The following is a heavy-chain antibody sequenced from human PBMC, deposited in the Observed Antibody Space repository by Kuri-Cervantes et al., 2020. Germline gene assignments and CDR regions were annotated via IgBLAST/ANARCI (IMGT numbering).Heavy chain of an antibody. D-gene: IGHD2-15*01. J-gene: IGHJ4*02. CDR2: ISSSSSTI. V-gene: IGHV3-48*01. Sequence: GGSLRLSCAASGFTFSSYSMNWVRQAPGKGLEWVSYISSSSSTIYYADSVKGRFTISRDNSKNTLYLQMNSLRPEDTAVYYCAKDYCSGGSCMFDYWGQGTLVTVSS. CDR3: AKDYCSGGSCMFDY. CDR1: GFTFSSYS.